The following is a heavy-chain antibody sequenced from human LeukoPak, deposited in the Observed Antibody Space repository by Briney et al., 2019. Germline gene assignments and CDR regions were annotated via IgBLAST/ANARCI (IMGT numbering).Heavy chain of an antibody. V-gene: IGHV3-20*04. D-gene: IGHD6-13*01. CDR1: GFTFDDYG. Sequence: PGGSLRLSCAASGFTFDDYGMSWVRQAPGKGLEWVSGINWNGGSTGYADSVKGRFTISRDNAKNSLYLQMYSLRAEDTAVYYCAKGDPIAAAGTDYWGQGTLVTVSS. J-gene: IGHJ4*02. CDR2: INWNGGST. CDR3: AKGDPIAAAGTDY.